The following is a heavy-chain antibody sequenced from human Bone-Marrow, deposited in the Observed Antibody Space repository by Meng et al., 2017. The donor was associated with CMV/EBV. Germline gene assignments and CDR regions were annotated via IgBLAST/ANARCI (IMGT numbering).Heavy chain of an antibody. Sequence: GQSLKISCAASGFTFSSYWMSWVRQAPGKGLEWVANIKQDGSEKYYVDSVKGRFTISRDNAKNSLYLQMNSLRAEDTAVYYCARDWRVAAPREGFNYYGMAVWGQGTTVTVSS. CDR2: IKQDGSEK. CDR1: GFTFSSYW. J-gene: IGHJ6*02. D-gene: IGHD6-6*01. CDR3: ARDWRVAAPREGFNYYGMAV. V-gene: IGHV3-7*01.